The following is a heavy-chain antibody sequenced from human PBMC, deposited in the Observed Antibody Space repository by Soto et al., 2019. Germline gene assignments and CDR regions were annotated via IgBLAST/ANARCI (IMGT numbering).Heavy chain of an antibody. D-gene: IGHD3-10*02. CDR1: RGTFGNSA. CDR2: VMPIFRTP. J-gene: IGHJ6*02. CDR3: ARYFVRLQLGGNYYYLLDV. Sequence: SVKVSCKASRGTFGNSAISWVRQAPGQGLEWMGGVMPIFRTPDYAQKFQGRVTITADESTSTAYMELSGLRSDDTAVYYCARYFVRLQLGGNYYYLLDVRAQGTTVGVSS. V-gene: IGHV1-69*13.